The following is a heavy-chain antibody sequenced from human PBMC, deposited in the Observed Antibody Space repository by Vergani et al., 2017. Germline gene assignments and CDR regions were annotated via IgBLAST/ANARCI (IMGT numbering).Heavy chain of an antibody. CDR1: GFTFSSYG. Sequence: QVQLVESGGGVVQPGRSLRLSCAASGFTFSSYGMHWVRQAPGKGLEWVAVIWYDGSNKYYADSVKGRFTISRDNSKKTLYLQMNSLRAEDTAVYYCARDRRTYYYDSSGYYYPTYYYYGMDVWGQGTTVTVSS. CDR2: IWYDGSNK. J-gene: IGHJ6*02. CDR3: ARDRRTYYYDSSGYYYPTYYYYGMDV. V-gene: IGHV3-33*01. D-gene: IGHD3-22*01.